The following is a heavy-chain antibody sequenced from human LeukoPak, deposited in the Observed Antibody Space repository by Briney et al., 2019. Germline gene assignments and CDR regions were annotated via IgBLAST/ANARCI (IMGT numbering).Heavy chain of an antibody. D-gene: IGHD2-2*01. CDR1: GYTLTELS. CDR2: FDPEDGET. J-gene: IGHJ5*02. V-gene: IGHV1-24*01. CDR3: ASSGYCSSTSCFNLHNWFDP. Sequence: SVNVSYKVSGYTLTELSIHWVRQAPGKGLEGMGWFDPEDGETIYAQKFQGRVTMTEDTSTDTAYMELSSLRSEDTAVYYCASSGYCSSTSCFNLHNWFDPWGQGTLVTVSS.